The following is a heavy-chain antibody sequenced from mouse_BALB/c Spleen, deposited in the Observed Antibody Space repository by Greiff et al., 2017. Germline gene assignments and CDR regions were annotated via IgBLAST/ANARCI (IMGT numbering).Heavy chain of an antibody. CDR2: ISSGSSTI. CDR3: ARRGLYYGYDAAPYCAMDY. CDR1: GFTFSSFG. J-gene: IGHJ4*01. D-gene: IGHD2-2*01. V-gene: IGHV5-17*02. Sequence: EVQLVESGGGLVQPGGSRKLSCAASGFTFSSFGMHWVRQAPEKGLEWVAYISSGSSTIYYADTVKGRFTISRDNPKNTLFLQMTSLRSEDTAMYYCARRGLYYGYDAAPYCAMDYWGQGTSVTVSS.